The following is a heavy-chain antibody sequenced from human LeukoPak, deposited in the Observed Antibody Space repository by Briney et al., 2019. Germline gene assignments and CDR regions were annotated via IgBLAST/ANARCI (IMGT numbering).Heavy chain of an antibody. CDR2: FDPEDGET. CDR1: GYTLTELS. Sequence: GASVKVSCKVSGYTLTELSMHWVRQAPGKGLEWMGGFDPEDGETIYAQKFQGRVTMTEDTSTDTAYMELSSLRSEDTAVYYCATAVGDDYGGKVYFDYWGQGTLVTVSS. CDR3: ATAVGDDYGGKVYFDY. D-gene: IGHD4-23*01. V-gene: IGHV1-24*01. J-gene: IGHJ4*02.